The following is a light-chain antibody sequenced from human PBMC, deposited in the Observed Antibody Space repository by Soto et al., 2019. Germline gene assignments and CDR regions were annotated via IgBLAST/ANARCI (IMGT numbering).Light chain of an antibody. Sequence: IQLTQSPSSLSASVGDRVTITCRASQGISSYLAWYQQKPGKAPDLLINAASTLQSGVPSRFSGSGSGTDFTLTISSLQPEDFATYYCQQLNSYPRTFGQGTKVEIK. CDR2: AAS. CDR1: QGISSY. J-gene: IGKJ1*01. V-gene: IGKV1-9*01. CDR3: QQLNSYPRT.